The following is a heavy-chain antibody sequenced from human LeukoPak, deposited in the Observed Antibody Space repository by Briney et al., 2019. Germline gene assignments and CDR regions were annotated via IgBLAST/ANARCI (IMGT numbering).Heavy chain of an antibody. J-gene: IGHJ4*02. CDR3: AKRGVVIRVVLVGFHKEAYYFES. CDR1: GITLSNYG. V-gene: IGHV3-23*01. Sequence: GGSLRLSCAVSGITLSNYGMSWVRQAPGKGLEWVAGISDSGGSTKYADSVKGRFTISRDNPKNTLFLQMNSLRAEDTAVYFCAKRGVVIRVVLVGFHKEAYYFESWGQGALVTVSS. CDR2: ISDSGGST. D-gene: IGHD3/OR15-3a*01.